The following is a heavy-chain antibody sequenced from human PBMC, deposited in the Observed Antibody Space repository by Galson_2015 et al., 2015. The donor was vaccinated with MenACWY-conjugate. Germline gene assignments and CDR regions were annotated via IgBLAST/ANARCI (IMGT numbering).Heavy chain of an antibody. Sequence: SLRLSCAASGFAFSNYAMSWVRQAPGKGLEWVAVISYDGSQKYYEDSVKGRFTSSRDNSKNTLYLQMSSLRGEDTAVYYCAKGGAAGGWYSFDYWGQGTRVTVSS. J-gene: IGHJ4*02. D-gene: IGHD6-19*01. V-gene: IGHV3-30*18. CDR1: GFAFSNYA. CDR3: AKGGAAGGWYSFDY. CDR2: ISYDGSQK.